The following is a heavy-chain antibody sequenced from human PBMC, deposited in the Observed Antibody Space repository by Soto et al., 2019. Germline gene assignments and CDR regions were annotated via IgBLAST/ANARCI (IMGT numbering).Heavy chain of an antibody. V-gene: IGHV4-61*01. CDR1: GGSVSSGSYY. CDR2: IYYSGST. J-gene: IGHJ4*02. CDR3: GGDLTPYQFDY. Sequence: QVQLQESGPGLVKPSETLSLTCTVSGGSVSSGSYYWSWIRQPPGKGLEWIGYIYYSGSTNYNPSLKSRVTISVDTSKNQFSLKLSSVTAADTAVYYCGGDLTPYQFDYWGQGTLVTVSS. D-gene: IGHD2-21*01.